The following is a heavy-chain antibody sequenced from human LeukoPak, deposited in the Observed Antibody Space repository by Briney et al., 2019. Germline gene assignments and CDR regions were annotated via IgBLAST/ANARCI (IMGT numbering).Heavy chain of an antibody. CDR2: INPSGGST. V-gene: IGHV1-46*01. Sequence: ASVKVSCKASGYTFTSYYMHRVRQAPGQGLEWMGIINPSGGSTSYAQKFQGRVTMTRDTSTSTVYMELSSLRSEDTAVYYCARVGYYDSSGYYKGFDYWGQGTLVTVSS. CDR3: ARVGYYDSSGYYKGFDY. D-gene: IGHD3-22*01. J-gene: IGHJ4*02. CDR1: GYTFTSYY.